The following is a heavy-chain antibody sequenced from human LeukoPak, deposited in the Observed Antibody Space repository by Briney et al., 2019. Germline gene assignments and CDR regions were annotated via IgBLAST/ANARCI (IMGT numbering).Heavy chain of an antibody. Sequence: SETLSLTCAVYGGSSSGYYWSWIRQPPGKGLEWIGEINHSGSTNYNPYLKNRVTISVDTSKNQFSLKLSSVTAADTAVYYCARGNYDFWSGYYGVAYYGMDVWGQGTTVTVSS. V-gene: IGHV4-34*01. D-gene: IGHD3-3*01. CDR3: ARGNYDFWSGYYGVAYYGMDV. CDR2: INHSGST. J-gene: IGHJ6*02. CDR1: GGSSSGYY.